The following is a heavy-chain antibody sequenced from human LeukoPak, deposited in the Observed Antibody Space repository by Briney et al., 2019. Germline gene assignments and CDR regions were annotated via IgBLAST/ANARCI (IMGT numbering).Heavy chain of an antibody. CDR1: GYSISSGYY. D-gene: IGHD3-10*01. CDR3: ARTYGSGGYYFDW. CDR2: IYHSGAI. J-gene: IGHJ4*02. Sequence: PSETLSLTCAVSGYSISSGYYWGWIRQPPGKGLDWIGSIYHSGAIYYNPSLKSRVTISIDTSRNRFSLKLSSAIAADTAVYYCARTYGSGGYYFDWWGQGILVTVSS. V-gene: IGHV4-38-2*01.